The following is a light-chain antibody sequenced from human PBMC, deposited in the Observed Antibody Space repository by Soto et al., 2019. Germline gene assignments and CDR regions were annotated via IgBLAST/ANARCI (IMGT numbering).Light chain of an antibody. CDR1: QSVTSN. CDR3: QQRTNWPPEYT. CDR2: DAS. Sequence: EIVLTQSLPTLSLSPGERATLSCRASQSVTSNLAWYQQKPGQAPRLLIYDASNRATGIPARFSGSGSGTDFTLTISSLEPEDFAVYYCQQRTNWPPEYTFGPGTKLEMK. V-gene: IGKV3-11*01. J-gene: IGKJ2*01.